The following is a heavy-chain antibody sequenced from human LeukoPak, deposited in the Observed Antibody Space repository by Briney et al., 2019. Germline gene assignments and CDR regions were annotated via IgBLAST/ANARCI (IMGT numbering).Heavy chain of an antibody. V-gene: IGHV4-59*01. D-gene: IGHD4-17*01. CDR2: IYYSGST. CDR3: ASSAVTTTVLLYYYGMDV. Sequence: SETLSLTCTVSGGSISSYYWSWIRQPPGKGLEWIGYIYYSGSTNYNPSLKSRVTISVDTSKSQFSLKLSSVTAADTAVYYCASSAVTTTVLLYYYGMDVWGQGTTVTVSS. J-gene: IGHJ6*02. CDR1: GGSISSYY.